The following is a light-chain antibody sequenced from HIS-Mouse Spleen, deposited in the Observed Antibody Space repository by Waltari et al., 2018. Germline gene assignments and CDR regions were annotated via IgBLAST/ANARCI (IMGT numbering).Light chain of an antibody. CDR3: YSTDSSGNHRV. CDR1: ALPKNY. J-gene: IGLJ2*01. CDR2: EDS. Sequence: SYELTQPPSVSVSPGQTARITCPGDALPKNYAYWYQQKSVQAPVLVIYEDSKRPSGIPERFSGSSSGTMATLTISGAQVEDEADYYCYSTDSSGNHRVFGGGTKLTVL. V-gene: IGLV3-10*01.